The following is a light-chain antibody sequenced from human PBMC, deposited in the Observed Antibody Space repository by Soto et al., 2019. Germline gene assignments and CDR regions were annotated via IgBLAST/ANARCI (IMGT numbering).Light chain of an antibody. CDR2: EVS. V-gene: IGLV2-23*02. CDR1: SRDVGSHNL. CDR3: CSYGGSRAV. Sequence: QSALTQPASVSGSPGQSITISCTGTSRDVGSHNLVSWYQQHPGQAPKLMIYEVSKRPLVVSARFSASKSGNTASLTISGLQAAEEADYYCCSYGGSRAVFGGGTQLTVL. J-gene: IGLJ7*01.